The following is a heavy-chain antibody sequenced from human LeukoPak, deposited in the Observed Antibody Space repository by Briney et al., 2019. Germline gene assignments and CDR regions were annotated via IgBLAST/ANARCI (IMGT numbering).Heavy chain of an antibody. J-gene: IGHJ6*03. CDR2: ISAYNGIT. CDR3: AGGRRITGTTGYYYYYMDV. D-gene: IGHD1-20*01. Sequence: GASVKVSCKASGYTFTSYGISWVRQAPGQGLEWMGWISAYNGITNYAQKLQGRVTMTTDTSTSTAYMELRGLRSDDTAVYYCAGGRRITGTTGYYYYYMDVWGKGTTVTVSS. V-gene: IGHV1-18*01. CDR1: GYTFTSYG.